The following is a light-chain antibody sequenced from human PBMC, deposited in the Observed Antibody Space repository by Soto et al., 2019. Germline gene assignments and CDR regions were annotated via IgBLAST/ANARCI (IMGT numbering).Light chain of an antibody. J-gene: IGLJ2*01. Sequence: QPVLTQPRSVSGSPGQSVTISCTGTSSDVGGYNYVSWYQQHPGKAPKLMIYNVNRRPSGVPDRFSGSKSGNTASLTISGLQAEDEADYYCCSYAVTDVVFGGGTKLTVL. CDR3: CSYAVTDVV. CDR1: SSDVGGYNY. V-gene: IGLV2-11*01. CDR2: NVN.